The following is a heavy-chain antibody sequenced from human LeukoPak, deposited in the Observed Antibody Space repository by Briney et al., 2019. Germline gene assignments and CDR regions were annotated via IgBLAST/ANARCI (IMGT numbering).Heavy chain of an antibody. CDR2: IKSKTDGGTT. J-gene: IGHJ4*02. Sequence: GGSLRLSCAASGFTFSNAWMSWVRQAPGKGLEWVGRIKSKTDGGTTDYAAPVKGRFTISRDDSKNTLYLQMNSLKTEDTAVYYCTTDRIGRSGWYQIYWGQGTLVTVSS. V-gene: IGHV3-15*01. CDR1: GFTFSNAW. D-gene: IGHD6-19*01. CDR3: TTDRIGRSGWYQIY.